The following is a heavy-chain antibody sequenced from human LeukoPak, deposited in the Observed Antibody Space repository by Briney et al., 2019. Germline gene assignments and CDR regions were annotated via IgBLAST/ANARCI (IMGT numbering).Heavy chain of an antibody. Sequence: PGTSLRLSCTTSGFIFSAYSIHWVRQAPGKGLEWVAVLSSDGSNNFYADSVKGRFTISRDNSKNTLYLQMNSLRAEDTAVYYCAKGHYGDYVTYGMDVWGQGTTVTVSS. D-gene: IGHD4-17*01. CDR3: AKGHYGDYVTYGMDV. CDR1: GFIFSAYS. J-gene: IGHJ6*02. CDR2: LSSDGSNN. V-gene: IGHV3-30-3*01.